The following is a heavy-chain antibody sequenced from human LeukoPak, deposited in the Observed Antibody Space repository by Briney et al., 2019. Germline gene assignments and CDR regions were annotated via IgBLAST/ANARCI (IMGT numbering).Heavy chain of an antibody. D-gene: IGHD5-12*01. CDR2: INWNGNSI. CDR1: GFTFDDYG. V-gene: IGHV3-20*04. Sequence: GGSLRLSCAASGFTFDDYGMSWVRQAPGKGLEWVSGINWNGNSIGYADSVKGRFTISRDNAKNSLNLQMNSLRAEDTAFYYCPRQTRWLRQIDYWGQGTLVTVSS. J-gene: IGHJ4*02. CDR3: PRQTRWLRQIDY.